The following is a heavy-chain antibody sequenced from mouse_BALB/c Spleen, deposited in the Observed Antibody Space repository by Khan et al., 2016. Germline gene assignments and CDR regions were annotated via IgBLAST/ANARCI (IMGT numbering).Heavy chain of an antibody. D-gene: IGHD1-2*01. V-gene: IGHV5-6-3*01. J-gene: IGHJ2*01. Sequence: EVELVESGGGLVQPGGSLKLSCAASGFTFSSYGMSWVRQTPDKRLELVATINSNGGSTYYPDSVKGRFTISRDNAKNTLYLQMSSLKSEDTAMYDCAIGIYYGYYFDYWGQGTTLTVSS. CDR1: GFTFSSYG. CDR2: INSNGGST. CDR3: AIGIYYGYYFDY.